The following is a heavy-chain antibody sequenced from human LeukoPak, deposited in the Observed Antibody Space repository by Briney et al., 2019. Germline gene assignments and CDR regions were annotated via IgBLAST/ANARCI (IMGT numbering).Heavy chain of an antibody. J-gene: IGHJ5*02. CDR3: ARDPRGGTSRDNWFDP. Sequence: SETLSLTCTVSGGSISSYYWSWIRQPPGRGLEWIGYIYYSGSTNYNPSLKSRVTISVDTSKNQFSLKLNSVTAADTAVYYCARDPRGGTSRDNWFDPWGQGTLVTVSS. CDR1: GGSISSYY. V-gene: IGHV4-59*01. D-gene: IGHD1-1*01. CDR2: IYYSGST.